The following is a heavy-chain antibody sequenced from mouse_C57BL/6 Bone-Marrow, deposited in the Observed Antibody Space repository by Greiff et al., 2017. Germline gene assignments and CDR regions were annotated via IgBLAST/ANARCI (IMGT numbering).Heavy chain of an antibody. CDR3: ARSCGSSYWFFDV. Sequence: QVQLQQSGAELVMPGASVKLSCKASGYTFTSYWMHWVKQRPGQGLEWIGEIDPSDSYTNYNQKFKGKSTLTVDKSSSTAYMQLSSLTSEDSAVYYCARSCGSSYWFFDVWGTGTTVTVSA. D-gene: IGHD1-1*01. CDR1: GYTFTSYW. V-gene: IGHV1-69*01. J-gene: IGHJ1*03. CDR2: IDPSDSYT.